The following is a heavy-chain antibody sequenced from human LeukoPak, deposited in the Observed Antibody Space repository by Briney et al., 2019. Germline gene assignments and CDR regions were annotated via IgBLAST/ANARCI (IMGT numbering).Heavy chain of an antibody. CDR3: ARGQASDFDY. CDR1: GFTFSSYS. Sequence: GGSLRLSCAPSGFTFSSYSMNWVPHAPGKGLEWVSSISSSSSYIYYADSVKGRFTISRDNAKNSLYLQMNSLRAEDTAVYYCARGQASDFDYWGQGTLVTVSS. CDR2: ISSSSSYI. V-gene: IGHV3-21*01. J-gene: IGHJ4*02.